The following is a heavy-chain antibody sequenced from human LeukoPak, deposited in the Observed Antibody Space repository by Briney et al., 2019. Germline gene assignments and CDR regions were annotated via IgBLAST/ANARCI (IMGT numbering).Heavy chain of an antibody. CDR3: HMVRGGGYFDY. J-gene: IGHJ4*02. CDR1: GGSFGNYY. CDR2: INHSGDT. D-gene: IGHD3-10*01. Sequence: SETLSLTCAVSGGSFGNYYWSCIRQSPEKGLKWIGEINHSGDTNYNPSLKSRVTISLDTSKNQFSLNLTSVTAADTAVYYCHMVRGGGYFDYWGQGTPVTVSS. V-gene: IGHV4-34*01.